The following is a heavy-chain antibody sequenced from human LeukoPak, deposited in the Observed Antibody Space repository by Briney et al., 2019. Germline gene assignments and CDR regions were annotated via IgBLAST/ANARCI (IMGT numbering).Heavy chain of an antibody. CDR1: GGSISSSSYY. V-gene: IGHV4-39*07. CDR3: ARPYYYGSGSRYYMDV. Sequence: SETLSLTCTVSGGSISSSSYYWSWIRQPPGKGLEWIGEINHSGSTNYNPSLKSRVTISVDTSKNQFSLKLSSVTAADTAVYYCARPYYYGSGSRYYMDVWGKGTTVTISS. J-gene: IGHJ6*03. D-gene: IGHD3-10*01. CDR2: INHSGST.